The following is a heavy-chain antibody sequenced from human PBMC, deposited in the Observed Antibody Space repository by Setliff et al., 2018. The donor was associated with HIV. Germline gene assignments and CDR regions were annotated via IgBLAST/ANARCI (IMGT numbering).Heavy chain of an antibody. CDR3: ARGPRIAAAAPYYYYYMDV. Sequence: GASVKVSCKASGFIFTDYQIHWVRQAPGQGLEWMGRFNPNSGGTKYAQKFQGRVTMTRDTSISTAYMELSRLISEDTAVYYCARGPRIAAAAPYYYYYMDVWGKGTTVTVSS. V-gene: IGHV1-2*06. CDR1: GFIFTDYQ. J-gene: IGHJ6*03. CDR2: FNPNSGGT. D-gene: IGHD6-13*01.